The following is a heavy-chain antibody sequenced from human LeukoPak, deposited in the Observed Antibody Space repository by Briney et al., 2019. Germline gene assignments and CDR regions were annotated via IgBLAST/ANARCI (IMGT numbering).Heavy chain of an antibody. CDR1: GFSLSTSGVG. D-gene: IGHD6-13*01. V-gene: IGHV2-5*01. Sequence: SGPTLVNPTQTLTLTCTFSGFSLSTSGVGVGWIRQPPGKALEWLALIYWNDDKRYSPSLKSRLTITRDTSKNQVDLTMTTMDPVDTATYYCAHRLSTSIAAASMEFDDPWGQGTMVTVSS. J-gene: IGHJ5*02. CDR2: IYWNDDK. CDR3: AHRLSTSIAAASMEFDDP.